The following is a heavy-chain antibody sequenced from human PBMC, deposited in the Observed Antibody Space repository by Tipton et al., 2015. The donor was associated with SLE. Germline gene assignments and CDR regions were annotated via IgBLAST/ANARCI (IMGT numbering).Heavy chain of an antibody. Sequence: QLVQSGAEVKKPGASVKVSCKASGYTFTSYGVSWVRQAPGQGLEWMGWISAYNGNTNYAQKLQGRVTMTTDTSTSTAYMELSSLRTEDTAVYYCAREDILTGYPGYWGQGTLVTVSS. CDR3: AREDILTGYPGY. CDR1: GYTFTSYG. J-gene: IGHJ4*02. CDR2: ISAYNGNT. D-gene: IGHD3-9*01. V-gene: IGHV1-18*04.